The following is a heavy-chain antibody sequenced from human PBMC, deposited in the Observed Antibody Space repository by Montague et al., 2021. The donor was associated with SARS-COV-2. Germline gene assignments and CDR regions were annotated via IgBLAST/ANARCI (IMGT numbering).Heavy chain of an antibody. V-gene: IGHV4-39*01. CDR1: GGSISSSSYY. CDR2: IYYSGST. CDR3: ARSPTYYHILTGYFNGPNWFDP. D-gene: IGHD3-9*01. J-gene: IGHJ5*02. Sequence: SETLSLTCTVSGGSISSSSYYWGWIRQPPGKGLEWIGSIYYSGSTYYNPSLKSRVTISVDTPKNQFSLKLSSVTAADTAVYYCARSPTYYHILTGYFNGPNWFDPWGQGTLVTVSS.